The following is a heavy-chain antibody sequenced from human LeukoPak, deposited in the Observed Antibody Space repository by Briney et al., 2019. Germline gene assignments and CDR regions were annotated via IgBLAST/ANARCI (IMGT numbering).Heavy chain of an antibody. CDR3: AREQMVRGVMTYYYGMDV. J-gene: IGHJ6*02. V-gene: IGHV3-53*01. CDR1: GFTVSSNY. CDR2: IYSGGST. D-gene: IGHD3-10*01. Sequence: GGSLRLSCAASGFTVSSNYMSWVRQAPGKGLEWVSVIYSGGSTYYADSVKGRFTISRDNSKNTLYLQMNSLRAEDTAVYYCAREQMVRGVMTYYYGMDVWGQGTTVTVSS.